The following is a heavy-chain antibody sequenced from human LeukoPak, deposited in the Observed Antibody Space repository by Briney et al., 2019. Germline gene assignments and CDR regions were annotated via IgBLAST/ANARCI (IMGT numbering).Heavy chain of an antibody. CDR1: GYTFIGYY. J-gene: IGHJ3*02. CDR2: INPKSGGT. Sequence: ASVKVSCKSSGYTFIGYYMHWVRQAAGQGLEWMGWINPKSGGTNYAQKFQGRVTMTRDTSISTAYMELSRLKSDDTAVYFCAREGGLTGYYDIFDIWGQGTMVIVSS. D-gene: IGHD3-9*01. CDR3: AREGGLTGYYDIFDI. V-gene: IGHV1-2*02.